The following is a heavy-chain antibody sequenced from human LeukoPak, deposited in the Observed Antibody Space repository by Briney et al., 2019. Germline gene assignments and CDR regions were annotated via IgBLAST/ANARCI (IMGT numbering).Heavy chain of an antibody. V-gene: IGHV5-51*01. CDR2: NIPGDSDT. CDR1: GYSFTSYW. D-gene: IGHD3-10*01. Sequence: GESLKISCKGSGYSFTSYWIGWVRQMPGKGLEWMGINIPGDSDTRYSPSFKGQVTISAAKSISTAYLQWSSLKASDTAMYYCARQTGSYPRGAFDIWGQGTMVTVSS. CDR3: ARQTGSYPRGAFDI. J-gene: IGHJ3*02.